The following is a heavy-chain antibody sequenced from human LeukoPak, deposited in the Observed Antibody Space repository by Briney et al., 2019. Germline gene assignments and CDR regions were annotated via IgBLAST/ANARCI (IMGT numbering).Heavy chain of an antibody. J-gene: IGHJ5*02. CDR2: VSPGGST. Sequence: PGGSLRLSCAASGFTFDDYAMHWVRQAPGKGLEWIGEVSPGGSTRYNPSLRSRVTISLDTSRRRFSLRLSSVTAADTGVYYCARDGGTRLGFDPWGQGTLVTVSS. V-gene: IGHV4-34*01. D-gene: IGHD3-16*01. CDR3: ARDGGTRLGFDP. CDR1: GFTFDDYA.